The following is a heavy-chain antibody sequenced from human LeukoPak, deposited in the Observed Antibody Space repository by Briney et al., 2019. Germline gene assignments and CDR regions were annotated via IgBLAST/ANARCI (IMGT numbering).Heavy chain of an antibody. CDR1: GGSISSYY. V-gene: IGHV4-59*01. D-gene: IGHD3-9*01. Sequence: PSETLSLTCTVSGGSISSYYWSWIRQPPGKGLEWIGYIYYSGSTNYNPFLKSRVTISVDTSKNQFSLKLSSVTAADTAVYYCARSPLLTGRIDYWGQGTLVTVSS. J-gene: IGHJ4*02. CDR2: IYYSGST. CDR3: ARSPLLTGRIDY.